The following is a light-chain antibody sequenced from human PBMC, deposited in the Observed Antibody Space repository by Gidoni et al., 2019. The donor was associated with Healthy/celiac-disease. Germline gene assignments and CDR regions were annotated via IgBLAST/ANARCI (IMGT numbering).Light chain of an antibody. CDR2: GAS. CDR1: QSVSSSY. V-gene: IGKV3-20*01. Sequence: EIVLTHSPGTLSLSPVERATLSCRASQSVSSSYLAWYQQKPGQAPRLLINGASSRATGIPDRFSGSGSGTDFTLTISRLEPEDFAVYYCQQYGSSQGFTFGPGTKVDIK. CDR3: QQYGSSQGFT. J-gene: IGKJ3*01.